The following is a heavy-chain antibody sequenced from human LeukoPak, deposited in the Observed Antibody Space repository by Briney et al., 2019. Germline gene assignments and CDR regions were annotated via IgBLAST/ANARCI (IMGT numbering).Heavy chain of an antibody. CDR3: ARAVYSSGWYNNDAFDI. Sequence: PGGSLRLSCAASGFTFSDYYMSWIRQAPGKGLEWVSYISSSGSTIYYADSVKGRFTISRDNAKNSLYLQMNSLRAEDTAVYYCARAVYSSGWYNNDAFDIWGQGTMVTVSS. J-gene: IGHJ3*02. CDR2: ISSSGSTI. D-gene: IGHD6-19*01. CDR1: GFTFSDYY. V-gene: IGHV3-11*01.